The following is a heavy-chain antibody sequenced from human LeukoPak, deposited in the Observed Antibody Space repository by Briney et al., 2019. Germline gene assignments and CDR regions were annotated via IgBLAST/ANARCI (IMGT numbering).Heavy chain of an antibody. J-gene: IGHJ3*02. V-gene: IGHV1-18*01. D-gene: IGHD6-13*01. CDR2: ISAYNGNT. CDR3: ARDSNGPLVGTGVFDI. CDR1: GYTFTSDG. Sequence: GASVKVSCKASGYTFTSDGISWVRQAPGQGLEWMGWISAYNGNTNYAQKIQGRVTMSRDTSTSAAYMDLRSLRSDDTAVYYCARDSNGPLVGTGVFDIWGQGTMVTVSS.